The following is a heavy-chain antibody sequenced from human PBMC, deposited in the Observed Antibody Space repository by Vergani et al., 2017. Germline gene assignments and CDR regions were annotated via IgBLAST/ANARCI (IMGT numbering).Heavy chain of an antibody. V-gene: IGHV4-31*03. CDR2: IYYSGST. CDR1: GGSISSGDYY. D-gene: IGHD4-17*01. J-gene: IGHJ6*03. CDR3: ARVGGDYTLYYYYYYMDV. Sequence: QVQLQESGPGLVKPSQTLSLTCTVSGGSISSGDYYWSWIRQHPGKGLEWIGYIYYSGSTYYNPSLKSRLTISVDTSKNQFSLKLSSVTAADTAVYYCARVGGDYTLYYYYYYMDVWGKGTTVSVSS.